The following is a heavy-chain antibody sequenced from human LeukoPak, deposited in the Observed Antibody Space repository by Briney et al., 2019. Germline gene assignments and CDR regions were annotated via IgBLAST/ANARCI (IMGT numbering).Heavy chain of an antibody. J-gene: IGHJ4*02. CDR2: ISSSGSTI. CDR3: ARGAHDFWSGYSKGYFDY. Sequence: PGGSLRLSCADSGFTFSDYYMSWLRQAPGKGLEWVSYISSSGSTIYYADSVKGRFTISRDNAKNSLYLQMNSLRAEDTAVYYCARGAHDFWSGYSKGYFDYWGQGTLVTVSS. CDR1: GFTFSDYY. D-gene: IGHD3-3*01. V-gene: IGHV3-11*04.